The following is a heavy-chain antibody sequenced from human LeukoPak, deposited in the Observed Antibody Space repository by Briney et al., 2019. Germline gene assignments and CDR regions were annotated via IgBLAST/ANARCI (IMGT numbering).Heavy chain of an antibody. Sequence: GGSLRLSCAASGFTFSSYSMNWVARAPGKGRKGFYSISSSSSYIYYADSVKGRFTISRDNAKNSLYLQMNSLRAEDTAVYYCARGEVVPAAIASPVDYWGQGTLVTVSS. CDR2: ISSSSSYI. V-gene: IGHV3-21*01. CDR1: GFTFSSYS. CDR3: ARGEVVPAAIASPVDY. J-gene: IGHJ4*02. D-gene: IGHD2-2*02.